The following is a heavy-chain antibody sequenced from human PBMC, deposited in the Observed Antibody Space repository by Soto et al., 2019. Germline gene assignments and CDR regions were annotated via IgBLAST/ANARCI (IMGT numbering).Heavy chain of an antibody. CDR2: IYYSGST. D-gene: IGHD1-7*01. CDR3: AREGELRGNWFDP. J-gene: IGHJ5*02. Sequence: SETLSLTCTVSGGSISSYYWSWIRQPPGKGLEWIGYIYYSGSTNYNPSLKSRVTISVDTSKNQFSLKLSSVTAADTAVYYCAREGELRGNWFDPWGQGTLVTVSS. CDR1: GGSISSYY. V-gene: IGHV4-59*01.